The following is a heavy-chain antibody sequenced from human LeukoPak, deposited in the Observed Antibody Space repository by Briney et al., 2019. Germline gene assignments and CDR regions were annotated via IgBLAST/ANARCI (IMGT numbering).Heavy chain of an antibody. Sequence: ASVKLSCKASVYTFTSYGISWVRQAPGQGLEWRVWSSAYNGNTNYAQKLQGRVTMTTDTSTSTAYMELRSLRSDDTAVYYCARAVIVGYDSSGYRQYYFDYWGQGTLVTVSS. CDR3: ARAVIVGYDSSGYRQYYFDY. V-gene: IGHV1-18*01. CDR2: SSAYNGNT. J-gene: IGHJ4*02. CDR1: VYTFTSYG. D-gene: IGHD3-22*01.